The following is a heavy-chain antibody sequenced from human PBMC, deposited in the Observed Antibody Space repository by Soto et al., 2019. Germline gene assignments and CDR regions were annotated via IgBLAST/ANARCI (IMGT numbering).Heavy chain of an antibody. CDR1: GYTFTSYY. D-gene: IGHD6-13*01. CDR2: INPSGGST. Sequence: ASVKVSCKASGYTFTSYYMHWVRQPPGQGLKWMGIINPSGGSTSYEQKFQGRVTMTRDTSTSTVYMELSSLRSEDTAVYYCARVINHSSPGEGGEYGMDVWGQGTTVTVSS. V-gene: IGHV1-46*01. J-gene: IGHJ6*02. CDR3: ARVINHSSPGEGGEYGMDV.